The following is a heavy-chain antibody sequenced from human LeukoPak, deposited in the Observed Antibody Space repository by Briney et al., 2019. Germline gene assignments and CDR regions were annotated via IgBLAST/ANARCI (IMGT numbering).Heavy chain of an antibody. CDR1: GGTFSSYT. D-gene: IGHD1-7*01. J-gene: IGHJ4*02. V-gene: IGHV1-69*04. CDR3: ARDTLGITGTTHGY. Sequence: SVKVSCKASGGTFSSYTISWVRQAPGQGLEWMGRIIPILGIANYAQKFQGRVTITADKSTSTAYMQLSRLRSEDTAVYYCARDTLGITGTTHGYWGQGTLVTVSS. CDR2: IIPILGIA.